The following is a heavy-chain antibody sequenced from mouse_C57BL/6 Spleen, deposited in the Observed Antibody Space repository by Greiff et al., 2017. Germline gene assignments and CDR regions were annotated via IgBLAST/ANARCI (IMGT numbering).Heavy chain of an antibody. D-gene: IGHD2-5*01. V-gene: IGHV1-82*01. CDR1: GYAFSSSW. J-gene: IGHJ1*03. Sequence: QVQLQQSGPELVKPGASVKISCKASGYAFSSSWMNWVKQRPGKGLEWIGRIYPGDGDTNYNGKFKGKATLTADKSSSTAYMQLSSLTSEDSAVYFCAGLDYSNYGWYFDVWGTGTTVTVSS. CDR3: AGLDYSNYGWYFDV. CDR2: IYPGDGDT.